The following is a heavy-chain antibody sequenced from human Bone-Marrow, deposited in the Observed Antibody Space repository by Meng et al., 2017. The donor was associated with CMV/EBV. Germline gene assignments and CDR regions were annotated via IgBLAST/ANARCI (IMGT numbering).Heavy chain of an antibody. V-gene: IGHV4-34*01. Sequence: SETLSLTCAVYGGSFSGYYWSWIRQPPGKGLEWIGEINHSGSTNYNPSLKSRVTISVDTSKNQFSLKLSSVTAADTAVYYCARCIAAAESCFDYWGQGTLVTVSS. D-gene: IGHD6-13*01. CDR1: GGSFSGYY. CDR2: INHSGST. CDR3: ARCIAAAESCFDY. J-gene: IGHJ4*02.